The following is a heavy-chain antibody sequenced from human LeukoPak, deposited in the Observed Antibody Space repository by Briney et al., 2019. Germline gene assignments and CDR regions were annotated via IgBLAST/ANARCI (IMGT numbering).Heavy chain of an antibody. CDR1: GASISGSGYY. D-gene: IGHD3-10*01. Sequence: SETLSLTCTVSGASISGSGYYWSWIRQPPGKGLEWIGEINHSGSTNYNPSLKSRVTISVDTSKNQFSLKLSSVTAADTAVYYCARHVLITMVRGSTYYYYMDVWGKGTTVTISS. J-gene: IGHJ6*03. V-gene: IGHV4-39*01. CDR3: ARHVLITMVRGSTYYYYMDV. CDR2: INHSGST.